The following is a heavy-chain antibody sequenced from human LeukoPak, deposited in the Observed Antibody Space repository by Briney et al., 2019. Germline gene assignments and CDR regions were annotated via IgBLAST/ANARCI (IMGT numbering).Heavy chain of an antibody. J-gene: IGHJ5*02. CDR1: GYTFTGYY. Sequence: ASVKVSCKTSGYTFTGYYIHWVRQAPGQGLEWMGWINPSNGGTIYAHKFQGRVTMTRHTSISTAYMELSRLRSDDTAVYYCARESRIQLVKKKNWFDPWGQGTLVTVSS. CDR3: ARESRIQLVKKKNWFDP. D-gene: IGHD5-18*01. V-gene: IGHV1-2*02. CDR2: INPSNGGT.